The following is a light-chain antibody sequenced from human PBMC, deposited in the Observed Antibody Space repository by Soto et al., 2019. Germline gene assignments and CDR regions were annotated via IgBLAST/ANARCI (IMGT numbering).Light chain of an antibody. CDR1: QGISSY. J-gene: IGKJ3*01. V-gene: IGKV1-9*01. Sequence: DIQLTQSPSFLSASLGDRVTITCRASQGISSYLAWYQQKPGKAPKLLIYAASTLQSGVPSRFSGSGSETEFTLTISSLQPEDFATYYCQQVNGYPFTFGPGTKVDIK. CDR2: AAS. CDR3: QQVNGYPFT.